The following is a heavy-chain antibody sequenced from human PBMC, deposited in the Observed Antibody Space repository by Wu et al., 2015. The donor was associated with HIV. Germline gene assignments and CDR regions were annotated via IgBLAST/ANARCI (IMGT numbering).Heavy chain of an antibody. CDR2: ISGKNGDT. Sequence: QVQLLQSGGEVKKPGASVKVSCKASGYTFTNYGTSWVRQAPGQRLEWMGWISGKNGDTSYAQKLQGRVTMTTDTSTSTAYMELRSLRSDDTAVYYCARGGYFDSGHGMDVWGQGTTVTVSS. V-gene: IGHV1-18*01. J-gene: IGHJ6*02. D-gene: IGHD3-9*01. CDR1: GYTFTNYG. CDR3: ARGGYFDSGHGMDV.